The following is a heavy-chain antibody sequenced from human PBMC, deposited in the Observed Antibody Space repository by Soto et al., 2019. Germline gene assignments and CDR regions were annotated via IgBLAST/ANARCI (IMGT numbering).Heavy chain of an antibody. J-gene: IGHJ4*02. CDR3: AKAGGAAGTVDYFDY. Sequence: GGSLRLSCAASGFTFSNYAINWVRQSPGKGLEWVSVISGSVGSTYYADSVKGRFTITRDNSKNTLYLQMNSLRAEDTAVYYCAKAGGAAGTVDYFDYWGQGTLGTVSS. CDR2: ISGSVGST. CDR1: GFTFSNYA. V-gene: IGHV3-23*01. D-gene: IGHD6-13*01.